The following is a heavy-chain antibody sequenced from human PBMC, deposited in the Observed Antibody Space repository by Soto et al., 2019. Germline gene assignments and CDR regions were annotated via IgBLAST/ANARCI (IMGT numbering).Heavy chain of an antibody. Sequence: QVQLVQSGAEVKKPGASVKVSCKGSGYTFSTYVINWVRQAPGQGLEWMGWISAYNGNTDYAQNLQGRVTMTTDTSTSTAYVELRSLRSDDTAIYYCARERVSTGPDYWGQGTLVTVSS. CDR3: ARERVSTGPDY. CDR1: GYTFSTYV. J-gene: IGHJ4*02. CDR2: ISAYNGNT. D-gene: IGHD1-1*01. V-gene: IGHV1-18*01.